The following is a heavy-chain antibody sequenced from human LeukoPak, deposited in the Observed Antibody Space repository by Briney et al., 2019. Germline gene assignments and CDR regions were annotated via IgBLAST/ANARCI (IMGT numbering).Heavy chain of an antibody. V-gene: IGHV1-18*01. J-gene: IGHJ3*02. CDR1: GYTFTSYG. D-gene: IGHD5-18*01. Sequence: ASVKVSCKASGYTFTSYGISWVRQAPGQGLEWMGWISAYNGNTNYAQKLQGRVTMTTDTSTSTAYMELRSLRSDDTAVYYCARDGRIQLYGADAFDIWGQGTMVTVSS. CDR3: ARDGRIQLYGADAFDI. CDR2: ISAYNGNT.